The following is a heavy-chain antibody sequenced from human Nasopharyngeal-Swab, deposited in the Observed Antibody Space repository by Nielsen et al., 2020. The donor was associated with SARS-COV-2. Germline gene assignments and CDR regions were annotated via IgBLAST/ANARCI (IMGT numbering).Heavy chain of an antibody. D-gene: IGHD6-19*01. CDR1: GFTFSTYS. CDR2: ISSSNSYI. V-gene: IGHV3-21*01. CDR3: AREPTYSSGWYGDAFDI. J-gene: IGHJ3*02. Sequence: GGSLRLSCAASGFTFSTYSMSWVRHAPGKGLEWVSSISSSNSYIYYADSVKGRFTISRDNTKNSLYLQMNSLRAEDTAVYYCAREPTYSSGWYGDAFDIWGQGTMVTVYS.